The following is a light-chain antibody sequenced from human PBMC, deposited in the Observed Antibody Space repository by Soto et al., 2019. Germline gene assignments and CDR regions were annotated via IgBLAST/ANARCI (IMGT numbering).Light chain of an antibody. J-gene: IGLJ1*01. Sequence: QSVLTQPASVSGSPGQSITISCTGTSSDVGSYNLVSWYQKHPGKAPKIMIYEGSKRPSGVSNRFSGSKSGNTASLTISGLQAEDEADYYCCSYAGSSTLYVFGTGTKVTVL. V-gene: IGLV2-23*01. CDR1: SSDVGSYNL. CDR3: CSYAGSSTLYV. CDR2: EGS.